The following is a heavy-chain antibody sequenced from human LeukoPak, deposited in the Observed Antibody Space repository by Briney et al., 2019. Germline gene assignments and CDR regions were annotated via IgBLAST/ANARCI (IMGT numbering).Heavy chain of an antibody. D-gene: IGHD3-22*01. Sequence: SQTLSLTCTVSGGSISGYYWSWIRQPAGKGLEWIGRMYTSGSTNYNPSLKSRVTMSVDTSKNEFSLKLTSVTAADTAVYYCARDLDSSSRRMDVWGQGTTVTVSS. CDR2: MYTSGST. J-gene: IGHJ6*02. V-gene: IGHV4-4*07. CDR1: GGSISGYY. CDR3: ARDLDSSSRRMDV.